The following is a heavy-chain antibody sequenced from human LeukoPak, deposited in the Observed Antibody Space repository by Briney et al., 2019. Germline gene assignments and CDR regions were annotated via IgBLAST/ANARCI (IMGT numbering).Heavy chain of an antibody. Sequence: PSQTLSLTCTVSGGSLSSGGYYWSWIRQHPGKGLEWIGYIYYSGSTYYNPSLKSRVTISVDTPKNQFSLKLSSVTAADTAVYYCARDMTVRGVYYYYGMDVWGQGTTVTVSS. CDR2: IYYSGST. J-gene: IGHJ6*02. D-gene: IGHD3-10*01. CDR3: ARDMTVRGVYYYYGMDV. V-gene: IGHV4-31*03. CDR1: GGSLSSGGYY.